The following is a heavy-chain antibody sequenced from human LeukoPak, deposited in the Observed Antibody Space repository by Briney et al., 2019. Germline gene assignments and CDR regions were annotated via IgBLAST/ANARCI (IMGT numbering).Heavy chain of an antibody. D-gene: IGHD6-6*01. V-gene: IGHV3-53*04. J-gene: IGHJ6*02. CDR1: GFSVSNTY. Sequence: HPGGSLRLSCAASGFSVSNTYMSWVRQAPGKGLEWVSVYHSGDSGVSTYCADSVKGRFTISRHNSKNTLYLQMSSLRAEDTAVYFCARSAARLRYYYAMDVWGQGTTVTVFS. CDR2: YHSGDSGVST. CDR3: ARSAARLRYYYAMDV.